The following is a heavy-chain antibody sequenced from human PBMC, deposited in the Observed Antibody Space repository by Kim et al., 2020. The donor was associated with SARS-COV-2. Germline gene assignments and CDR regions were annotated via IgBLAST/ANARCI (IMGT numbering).Heavy chain of an antibody. V-gene: IGHV3-43*01. CDR3: AKDRGPRQQLVTPGFDY. J-gene: IGHJ4*02. D-gene: IGHD6-13*01. Sequence: GGSLRLSCAASGFTFDEYSMHWVRQAPGKGLEWVSLISWDGSDTYHADSVKGRFTISRDNSKNSLYLQMNSLRIEDTALYYCAKDRGPRQQLVTPGFDYWGQGTLVTVSS. CDR1: GFTFDEYS. CDR2: ISWDGSDT.